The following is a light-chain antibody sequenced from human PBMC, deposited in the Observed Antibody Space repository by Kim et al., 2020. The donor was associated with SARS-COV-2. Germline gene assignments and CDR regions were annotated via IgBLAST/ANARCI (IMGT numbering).Light chain of an antibody. J-gene: IGKJ1*01. CDR2: GAS. Sequence: SPGERATLSCRASQSVGSSYLAWYQQKPGQAPRLLIYGASTRATGIPDSFSGSGSGTDFTLTISRVEPEDFAMYYCQQYGSSPRTFGQGTKVDIK. V-gene: IGKV3-20*01. CDR1: QSVGSSY. CDR3: QQYGSSPRT.